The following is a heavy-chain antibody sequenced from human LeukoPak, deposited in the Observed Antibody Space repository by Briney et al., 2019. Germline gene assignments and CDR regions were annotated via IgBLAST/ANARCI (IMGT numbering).Heavy chain of an antibody. Sequence: ASVKVSCKASGYTFTSYDINWVRQATGQGLEWMGWINAGNGNTKYSQKFQGRVTITRDTSASTAYMELSSLRSDDTAVYYCARDRVVVVAPDAFDIWGQGTMVTASS. CDR2: INAGNGNT. D-gene: IGHD2-15*01. CDR1: GYTFTSYD. J-gene: IGHJ3*02. V-gene: IGHV1-3*01. CDR3: ARDRVVVVAPDAFDI.